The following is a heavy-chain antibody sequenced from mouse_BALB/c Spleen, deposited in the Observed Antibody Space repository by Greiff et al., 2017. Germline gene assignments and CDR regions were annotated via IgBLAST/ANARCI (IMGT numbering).Heavy chain of an antibody. D-gene: IGHD1-1*01. CDR1: GFNIKDTY. V-gene: IGHV14-3*02. CDR2: IDPANGNT. Sequence: EVQLQQSGAELVKPGASVKLSCTASGFNIKDTYMHWVKQRPEQGLEWIGRIDPANGNTKYDPKFQGKATITADTSSNTAYLQLSSLTSEDTAVYYCAREVTTVVARYFDVWGAGTTVTVSS. CDR3: AREVTTVVARYFDV. J-gene: IGHJ1*01.